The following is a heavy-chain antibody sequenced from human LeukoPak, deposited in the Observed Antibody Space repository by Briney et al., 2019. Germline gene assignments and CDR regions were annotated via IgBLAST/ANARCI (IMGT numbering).Heavy chain of an antibody. D-gene: IGHD3-3*01. Sequence: SVKVSCKASGGTFSSYAISWVRQAPGQGLEWMGGIIPIFGTANYAQKFQGRVTITTDESTSTAYMELSSLRSEDTAVYYCARSPSQYYDFWSGYQQWDYWGQGTLVTVS. V-gene: IGHV1-69*05. CDR2: IIPIFGTA. CDR1: GGTFSSYA. J-gene: IGHJ4*02. CDR3: ARSPSQYYDFWSGYQQWDY.